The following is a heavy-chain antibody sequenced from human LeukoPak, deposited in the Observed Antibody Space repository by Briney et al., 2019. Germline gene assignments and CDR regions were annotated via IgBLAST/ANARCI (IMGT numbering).Heavy chain of an antibody. CDR1: GFTFDDYA. D-gene: IGHD4-17*01. Sequence: GRSLRLSCAASGFTFDDYAMPWVRQAPGKGLEWVSGISWNSGSIGYADSVKGRFTISRDNAKNSLYLQMNSLRAEDTALYYCAKEASYGDYGEYYFDYWGQGTLVTVSS. V-gene: IGHV3-9*01. CDR3: AKEASYGDYGEYYFDY. CDR2: ISWNSGSI. J-gene: IGHJ4*02.